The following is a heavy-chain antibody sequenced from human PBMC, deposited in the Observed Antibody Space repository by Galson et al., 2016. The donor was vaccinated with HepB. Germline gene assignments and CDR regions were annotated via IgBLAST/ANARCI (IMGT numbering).Heavy chain of an antibody. CDR2: INPSGDDT. J-gene: IGHJ3*02. Sequence: VKVSCKASGYTFTSYYIHWVRQAPGQGLEWMGMINPSGDDTNNAQKFQGRVTVTRDTSTSTVYMELSRLRSEDTAVYYCARGYIIVVPGAIATTADGFDIGGQGTLVTVSS. V-gene: IGHV1-46*01. D-gene: IGHD2-2*02. CDR3: ARGYIIVVPGAIATTADGFDI. CDR1: GYTFTSYY.